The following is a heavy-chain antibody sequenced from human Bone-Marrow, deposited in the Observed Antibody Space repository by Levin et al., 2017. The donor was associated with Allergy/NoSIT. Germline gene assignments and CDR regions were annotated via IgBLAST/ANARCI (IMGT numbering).Heavy chain of an antibody. Sequence: GGSLRLSCVASGFTFSSYGMHWVRQAPGKGLEWVAVIPYDGNNKYYADSVKGRFTISRDNSKNTLYLQMDRLRAEDTAVYYCAKVWGMDTQMVYSYGMDVWGQGTTVVVFS. D-gene: IGHD5-18*01. CDR1: GFTFSSYG. V-gene: IGHV3-30*02. J-gene: IGHJ6*02. CDR3: AKVWGMDTQMVYSYGMDV. CDR2: IPYDGNNK.